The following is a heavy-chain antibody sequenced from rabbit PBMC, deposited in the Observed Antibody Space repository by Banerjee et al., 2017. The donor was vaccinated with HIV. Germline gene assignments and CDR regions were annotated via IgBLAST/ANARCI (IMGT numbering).Heavy chain of an antibody. D-gene: IGHD8-1*01. Sequence: QQQLVESGGGLVQPEGSLTLTCKASGFSLNSGYDMCWVRQAPGKGLEWIACMYAGSSGSTYSATWAKGRFTISKTSSTTVTLQMSSLTVADTATYFCARDTGTSFSTYGMDLWGPGTLVTVS. J-gene: IGHJ6*01. CDR2: MYAGSSGST. CDR1: GFSLNSGYD. CDR3: ARDTGTSFSTYGMDL. V-gene: IGHV1S45*01.